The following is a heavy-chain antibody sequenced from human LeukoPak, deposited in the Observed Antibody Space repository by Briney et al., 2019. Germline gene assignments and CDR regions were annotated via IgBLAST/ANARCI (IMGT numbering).Heavy chain of an antibody. CDR3: ARGHYYVDY. J-gene: IGHJ4*02. Sequence: SETLSLTCSVSGASVSSGSYYWSWIRQPPGKGLEWIGYIYHSGSTNYNPSLKSRVTISVDTSKNQFSLKLSSVTAADTAVYYCARGHYYVDYWGQGTLVTVSS. V-gene: IGHV4-61*01. CDR1: GASVSSGSYY. CDR2: IYHSGST. D-gene: IGHD3-10*02.